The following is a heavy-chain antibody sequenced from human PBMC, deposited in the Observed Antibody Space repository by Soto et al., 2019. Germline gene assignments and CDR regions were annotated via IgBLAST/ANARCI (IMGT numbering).Heavy chain of an antibody. CDR2: IIPIFGTA. V-gene: IGHV1-69*13. D-gene: IGHD2-8*01. CDR3: ARANISIPRYCTHRVCYRNCFDP. J-gene: IGHJ5*02. Sequence: SVKVSSKASGGTFSSYAISGVRQAPGQGLEWMGGIIPIFGTANYAQKFQGRVTITADESTSTAYMELSSLRSEDTAVYYCARANISIPRYCTHRVCYRNCFDPCGQGILVTV. CDR1: GGTFSSYA.